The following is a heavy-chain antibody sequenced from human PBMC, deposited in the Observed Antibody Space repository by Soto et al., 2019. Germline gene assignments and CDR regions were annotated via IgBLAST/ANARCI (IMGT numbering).Heavy chain of an antibody. CDR1: GYTFTTYG. Sequence: QVQLVQSGAEVKTPGASVKVSCKASGYTFTTYGITWVRQAPGQGLEWMGWINTYNGDRSYAQRLQGRVTMTTDTSTSTAYMELRSLRSDDMAVYYCARDTYGLFDSWGQGTPVTVSS. V-gene: IGHV1-18*03. CDR2: INTYNGDR. J-gene: IGHJ4*02. D-gene: IGHD3-10*01. CDR3: ARDTYGLFDS.